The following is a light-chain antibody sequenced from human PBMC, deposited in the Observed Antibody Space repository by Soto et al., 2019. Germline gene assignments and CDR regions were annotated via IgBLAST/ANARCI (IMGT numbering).Light chain of an antibody. V-gene: IGKV1-6*01. CDR2: GAS. Sequence: AIQMTQSPSSLSAVVGDRVTITCRASQGIRNDLGWYQQKPGKAPKLLIYGASSLQSGVPSRFSGSGSGTDFTLTISSLQPEDFAPYFCLQDYNFPNTFGQGTKLEIK. J-gene: IGKJ2*01. CDR1: QGIRND. CDR3: LQDYNFPNT.